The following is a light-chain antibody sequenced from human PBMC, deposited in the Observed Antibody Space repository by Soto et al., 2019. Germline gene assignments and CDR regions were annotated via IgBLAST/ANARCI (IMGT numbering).Light chain of an antibody. J-gene: IGKJ4*01. CDR2: WAS. CDR3: QHYHPPPLS. Sequence: DIVLTQSPDSLAVSVGEMATINCKSSHNVIHHCNSKNFLAWYQQEPGQPPKLLMYWASNRESRVPDRFSGSGSATEFTLTISSLQAEDVAVYNCQHYHPPPLSFGGGTKAEIK. V-gene: IGKV4-1*01. CDR1: HNVIHHCNSKNF.